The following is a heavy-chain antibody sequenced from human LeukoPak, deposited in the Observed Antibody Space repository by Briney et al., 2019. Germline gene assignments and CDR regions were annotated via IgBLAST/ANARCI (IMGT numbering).Heavy chain of an antibody. CDR2: ISSSGSTI. CDR3: AKEEGSSSPWDYGMDV. CDR1: GFTFSDYY. Sequence: GGSLRLSCAASGFTFSDYYMSWIRQAPGKWLEWVSYISSSGSTIYYADSVKGRFTISRDNAKNSLYLQMNSPRAEDTAVYYCAKEEGSSSPWDYGMDVWGQGTTVTVSS. J-gene: IGHJ6*02. D-gene: IGHD6-13*01. V-gene: IGHV3-11*01.